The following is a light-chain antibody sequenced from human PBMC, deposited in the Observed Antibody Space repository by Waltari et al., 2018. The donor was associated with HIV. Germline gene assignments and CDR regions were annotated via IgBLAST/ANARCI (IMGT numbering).Light chain of an antibody. Sequence: QSALTPPRSVSGSPGQSVTISCTGTSSDVGSYKYVSWYQLRPGKAPKLIIHDVDQRPSGVPDRFSGSKSGNTASLTISGLQAEDEADYYCCSYTGTYTRYVFGTGAKVTVL. V-gene: IGLV2-11*01. CDR2: DVD. CDR3: CSYTGTYTRYV. CDR1: SSDVGSYKY. J-gene: IGLJ1*01.